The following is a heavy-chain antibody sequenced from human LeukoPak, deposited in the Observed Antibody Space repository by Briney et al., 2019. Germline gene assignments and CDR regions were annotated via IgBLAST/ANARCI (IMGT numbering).Heavy chain of an antibody. Sequence: SETLSLTCTVSGGSISSSNWWSWVRQPPGKGLEWIGGVYHSGATNYNPSLRSRVIISADRSSNQFSLRLNSVTAADTAVFYCARGEGYGSGTVHFDYWGRGILVTVSS. J-gene: IGHJ4*02. CDR2: VYHSGAT. CDR3: ARGEGYGSGTVHFDY. V-gene: IGHV4-4*02. D-gene: IGHD3-10*01. CDR1: GGSISSSNW.